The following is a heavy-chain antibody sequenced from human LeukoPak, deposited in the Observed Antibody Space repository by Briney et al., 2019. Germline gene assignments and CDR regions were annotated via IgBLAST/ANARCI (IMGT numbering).Heavy chain of an antibody. Sequence: PSETLSLTSAVYGGSFSGSYWSWIRQPPGKGLEWIGEINHSGSTNYNPSLKSRVTISVDTSKNQFSLKLSSVTAADTAVYYCARDSASSSWPTLFDYWGQGTLVTVSS. D-gene: IGHD6-13*01. CDR2: INHSGST. J-gene: IGHJ4*02. V-gene: IGHV4-34*01. CDR1: GGSFSGSY. CDR3: ARDSASSSWPTLFDY.